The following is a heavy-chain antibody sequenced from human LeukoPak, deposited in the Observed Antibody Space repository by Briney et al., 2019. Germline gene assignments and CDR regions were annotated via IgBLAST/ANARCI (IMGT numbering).Heavy chain of an antibody. D-gene: IGHD1-1*01. CDR3: ARVSNLITTAPFDY. J-gene: IGHJ4*02. V-gene: IGHV1-2*02. CDR1: GYTFTGYY. CDR2: INPNSGGT. Sequence: ASVKVSCKASGYTFTGYYMHWVRQAPGQGLEWMGWINPNSGGTNYAQKFQGRVTMTRDTSISTAYMELSRLRSDDTAVYYCARVSNLITTAPFDYWGQGTLVTVSS.